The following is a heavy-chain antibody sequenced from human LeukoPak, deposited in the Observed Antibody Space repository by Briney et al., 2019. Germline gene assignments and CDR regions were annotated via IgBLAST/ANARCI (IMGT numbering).Heavy chain of an antibody. V-gene: IGHV1-18*01. J-gene: IGHJ6*03. CDR3: ARGTTVTRSRYYYYYMDV. CDR1: GYTFTSYG. CDR2: ISAYNGNT. D-gene: IGHD4-11*01. Sequence: ASVKVSCKASGYTFTSYGISWVRQAPGQGLEWMGWISAYNGNTNYAQKLQGRVTMTTDTSTSTAYMELRSLRSDDTAVYYCARGTTVTRSRYYYYYMDVWGKGTTVTVSS.